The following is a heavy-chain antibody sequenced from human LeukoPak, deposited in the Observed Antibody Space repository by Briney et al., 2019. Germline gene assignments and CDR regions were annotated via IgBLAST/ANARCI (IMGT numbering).Heavy chain of an antibody. CDR3: ARLTKYYYDSSGYQPRDY. D-gene: IGHD3-22*01. J-gene: IGHJ4*02. CDR2: IYYSGST. V-gene: IGHV4-39*01. Sequence: SETLSLTCTVSGGSISSSSYYWGWIRQPPGKGLEWIGSIYYSGSTYYNPSLKSRVTISVDTSKNQFSLRLSSVTAADTAVYYCARLTKYYYDSSGYQPRDYWGQGTLVTVSS. CDR1: GGSISSSSYY.